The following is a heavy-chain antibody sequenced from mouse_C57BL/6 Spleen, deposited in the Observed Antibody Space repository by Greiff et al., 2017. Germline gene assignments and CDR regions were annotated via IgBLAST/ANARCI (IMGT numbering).Heavy chain of an antibody. V-gene: IGHV1-18*01. Sequence: VQLQQSGPELVKPGASVKISCKASGYTFTDYNMDWVKQSPGKSLEWIGDINPNNGGTIYNQKFKGKATLTVDKSSSTAYMELRSLTSEDTAVYYCARHSHYAMDYWGQGTSVTVSS. CDR1: GYTFTDYN. CDR2: INPNNGGT. D-gene: IGHD3-1*01. J-gene: IGHJ4*01. CDR3: ARHSHYAMDY.